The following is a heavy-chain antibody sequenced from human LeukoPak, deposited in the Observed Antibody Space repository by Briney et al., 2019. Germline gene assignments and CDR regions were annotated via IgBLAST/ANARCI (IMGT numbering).Heavy chain of an antibody. V-gene: IGHV3-23*01. J-gene: IGHJ6*03. CDR3: AKDPTMVRGVIITRYQYYYMDV. Sequence: GGSLRLSCAASGFIFSSYAMSWVRQAPGKGLEWVSTISGSGGSTYYADSVMGRFTISRDNSKNTVYLQMNSLRAEDTAVYYCAKDPTMVRGVIITRYQYYYMDVWGKGTTVTVSS. CDR1: GFIFSSYA. D-gene: IGHD3-10*01. CDR2: ISGSGGST.